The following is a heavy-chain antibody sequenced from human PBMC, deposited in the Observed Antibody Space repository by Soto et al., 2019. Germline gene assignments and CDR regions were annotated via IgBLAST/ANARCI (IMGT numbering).Heavy chain of an antibody. CDR2: IQSGGST. D-gene: IGHD3-3*01. Sequence: EVQLVESGGGLVQPGGSLRLSCAASGFTVSTNYMSWVRQAPGKGLEWVSVIQSGGSTKYADSVKGRFTISRDNSRNTVYLQMHSLRVDDTAVYYCTRDFFGAAASWVAFDVWGQGTMVTVSS. V-gene: IGHV3-66*01. CDR1: GFTVSTNY. CDR3: TRDFFGAAASWVAFDV. J-gene: IGHJ3*01.